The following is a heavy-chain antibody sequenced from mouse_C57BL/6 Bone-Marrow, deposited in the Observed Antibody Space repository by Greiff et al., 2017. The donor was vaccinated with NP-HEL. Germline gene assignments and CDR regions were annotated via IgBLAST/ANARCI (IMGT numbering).Heavy chain of an antibody. Sequence: EVQVVESGPELVKPGASVKISCKASGYSFTDYNMNWVKQSNGKSLEWIGVINPNSGTTSYNQKFKGKATLTVDQSSSTAYMQLNSLTSEDSAVYYCARGTTVVRYYAMDYWGQGTSVTVSS. CDR2: INPNSGTT. J-gene: IGHJ4*01. CDR1: GYSFTDYN. D-gene: IGHD1-1*01. V-gene: IGHV1-39*01. CDR3: ARGTTVVRYYAMDY.